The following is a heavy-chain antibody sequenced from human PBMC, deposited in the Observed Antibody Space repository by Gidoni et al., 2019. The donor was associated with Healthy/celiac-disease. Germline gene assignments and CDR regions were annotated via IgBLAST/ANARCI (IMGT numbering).Heavy chain of an antibody. D-gene: IGHD2-15*01. CDR2: IYYSGST. CDR1: GCSISSYY. Sequence: QVQLQESGPGLVKPSATLSLTCTVSGCSISSYYWSWIRQPPGKGLEWIGDIYYSGSTNYNHSLKSRVTISVDTSKNQFSLKLSSVNAADTAVYYCARERVVPDAFDIWGQGTMVTVSS. V-gene: IGHV4-59*01. J-gene: IGHJ3*02. CDR3: ARERVVPDAFDI.